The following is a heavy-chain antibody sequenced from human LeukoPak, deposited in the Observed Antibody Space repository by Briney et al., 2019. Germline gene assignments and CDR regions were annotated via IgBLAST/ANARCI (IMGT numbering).Heavy chain of an antibody. D-gene: IGHD4-17*01. J-gene: IGHJ4*02. V-gene: IGHV3-23*01. Sequence: GGSLRLSCAASGFAFGNYAMGWVRQAPGKGLEWVSSIDSSGSYTPSADSVKGRLTISRDNSENTVYLQMNSLRAEDTAVYSCAKISTVTANFDHWGQGTLVTVSS. CDR2: IDSSGSYT. CDR1: GFAFGNYA. CDR3: AKISTVTANFDH.